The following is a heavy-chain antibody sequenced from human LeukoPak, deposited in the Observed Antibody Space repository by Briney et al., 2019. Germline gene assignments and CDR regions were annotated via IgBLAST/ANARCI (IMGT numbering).Heavy chain of an antibody. D-gene: IGHD3-22*01. Sequence: PGGSLRLSCAASGFTFSSYAMSWVRQAPGKGLEWVSAISGSGGSTYYADSVKGRFTISRDNSKNTLYLQMNSLRSEDTAVYYCARSPLYYYDSSIFDYWGQGTLVTVSS. CDR3: ARSPLYYYDSSIFDY. CDR1: GFTFSSYA. CDR2: ISGSGGST. J-gene: IGHJ4*02. V-gene: IGHV3-23*01.